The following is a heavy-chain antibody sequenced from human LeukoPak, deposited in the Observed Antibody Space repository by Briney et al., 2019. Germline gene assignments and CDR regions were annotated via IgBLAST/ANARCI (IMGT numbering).Heavy chain of an antibody. CDR1: GYTFTSYD. CDR2: MNPNSGNT. J-gene: IGHJ6*03. Sequence: GASVKVSCKASGYTFTSYDINWVRQAPGQGLEWVGWMNPNSGNTGSAQKVQGRITITMNTSISTAYMELSSLRSEDTAVYYCARIYYRRSDYHHYYMDVWGEGTTVTVSS. CDR3: ARIYYRRSDYHHYYMDV. D-gene: IGHD3-10*01. V-gene: IGHV1-8*01.